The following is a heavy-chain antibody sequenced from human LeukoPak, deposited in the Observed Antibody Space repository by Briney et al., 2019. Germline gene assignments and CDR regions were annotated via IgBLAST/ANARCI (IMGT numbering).Heavy chain of an antibody. D-gene: IGHD3-10*01. J-gene: IGHJ5*02. CDR1: GYTFAGFY. CDR2: INPNSGGT. V-gene: IGHV1-2*02. Sequence: ASVKVSCKASGYTFAGFYIHWVRQAPGQGLEWMGWINPNSGGTNYAQKFQGRVTMTRDTSITTAYMELSRLRSDDTAVFYCARDTGGTYYYGSGTYYSPGWFDPWGQGTLVTVSS. CDR3: ARDTGGTYYYGSGTYYSPGWFDP.